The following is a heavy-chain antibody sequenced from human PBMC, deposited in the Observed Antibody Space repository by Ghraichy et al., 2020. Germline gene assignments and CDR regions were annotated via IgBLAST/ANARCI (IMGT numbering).Heavy chain of an antibody. V-gene: IGHV3-74*01. CDR2: INRDGSST. Sequence: GGSLRLSCAASGFSFSSSWMHWVRQAPGKGLVWVSRINRDGSSTNYADSVKGRFTISRDNAKNTLYLEMNRLRAEDTAVYYCARVAQDWYNLLDKWGQGNLVTSFS. J-gene: IGHJ4*02. CDR1: GFSFSSSW. D-gene: IGHD1-1*01. CDR3: ARVAQDWYNLLDK.